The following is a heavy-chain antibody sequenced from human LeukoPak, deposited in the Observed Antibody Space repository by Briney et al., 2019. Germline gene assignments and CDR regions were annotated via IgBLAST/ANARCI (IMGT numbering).Heavy chain of an antibody. D-gene: IGHD3-10*01. J-gene: IGHJ4*02. V-gene: IGHV4-59*01. Sequence: SETLSLTCTVSGGSLNNYYWNWIRQPPGRGLEWIGNIYYSGSTNYNPSPKSRVTISVDTSKNQFSLKLSSVTAADTAVYYCARGSFGSGTYYLNWGQGTLVTVSS. CDR1: GGSLNNYY. CDR2: IYYSGST. CDR3: ARGSFGSGTYYLN.